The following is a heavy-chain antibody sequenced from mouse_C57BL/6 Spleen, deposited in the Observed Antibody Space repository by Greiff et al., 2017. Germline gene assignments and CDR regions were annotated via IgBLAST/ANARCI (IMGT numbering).Heavy chain of an antibody. CDR2: ISSGGSYT. D-gene: IGHD4-1*01. J-gene: IGHJ2*01. CDR3: ARQAGTGGFDY. CDR1: GFTFSSYG. Sequence: EVKLVESGGDLVKPGGSLKLSCAASGFTFSSYGMSWVRQTPDKRLEWVATISSGGSYTYYPDSVTGRFTISRDNAKNTLYLQMSSLKSEDTAMYYWARQAGTGGFDYWGQGTTLTVSS. V-gene: IGHV5-6*01.